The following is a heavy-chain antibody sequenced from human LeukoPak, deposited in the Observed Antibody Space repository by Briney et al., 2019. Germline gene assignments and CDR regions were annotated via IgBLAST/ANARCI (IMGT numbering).Heavy chain of an antibody. CDR3: ARGYSSSWYTAFDI. CDR2: IYHSGST. Sequence: SETLSLTCTVSGGSISSGGYYWSWIRQPPGKGLEWIGYIYHSGSTYYNPSLKSRVTISVDRSKNQFSLKLSSVTAADTAVYYCARGYSSSWYTAFDIWGQGTMVTVSS. J-gene: IGHJ3*02. D-gene: IGHD6-13*01. CDR1: GGSISSGGYY. V-gene: IGHV4-30-2*01.